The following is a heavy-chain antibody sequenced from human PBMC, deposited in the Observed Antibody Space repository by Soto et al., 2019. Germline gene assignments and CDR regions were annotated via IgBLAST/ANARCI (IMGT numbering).Heavy chain of an antibody. CDR3: AREGFDHRTDS. V-gene: IGHV4-4*02. CDR1: GGSIDTPNW. J-gene: IGHJ4*02. CDR2: MYPSGSS. Sequence: QVQLQESGPGLVKPSETLSLTCAVSGGSIDTPNWWSWYRRPPGKGLEWIGEMYPSGSSNRNPSLNSLVTISLDTSNNHFSQKLTSLTAADTAIYYCAREGFDHRTDSWGQGIPVTVSS.